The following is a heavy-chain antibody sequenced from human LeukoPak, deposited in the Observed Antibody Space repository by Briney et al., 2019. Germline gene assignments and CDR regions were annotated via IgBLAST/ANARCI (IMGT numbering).Heavy chain of an antibody. CDR3: ARPGEYSGSYPLGFDAFDI. CDR2: IYYSGST. V-gene: IGHV4-59*08. J-gene: IGHJ3*02. CDR1: GGSISSYH. D-gene: IGHD1-26*01. Sequence: SETLSLTCTVSGGSISSYHWSWIRQPPGKGLECIGYIYYSGSTHYNPSLKSRVTISVDTSKNQFSLKLSSVTAADTAVYYCARPGEYSGSYPLGFDAFDIWGQGTMVTVSS.